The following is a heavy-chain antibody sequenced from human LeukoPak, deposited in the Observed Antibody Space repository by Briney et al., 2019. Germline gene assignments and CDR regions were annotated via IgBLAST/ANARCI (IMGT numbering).Heavy chain of an antibody. J-gene: IGHJ4*02. Sequence: GGSLRLSCAASGFTLNNYPIHWVRQAPGEGLEYVSAISSNGDNTYYANSVKGRFTVSRDNSKNTVYLQMGSLRPDDMAVYYCARERADYGGNVDYWGQGTLVTVSS. CDR2: ISSNGDNT. CDR1: GFTLNNYP. CDR3: ARERADYGGNVDY. V-gene: IGHV3-64*01. D-gene: IGHD4-23*01.